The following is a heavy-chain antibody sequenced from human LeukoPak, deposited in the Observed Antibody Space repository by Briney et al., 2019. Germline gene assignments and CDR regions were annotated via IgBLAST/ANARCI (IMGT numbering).Heavy chain of an antibody. Sequence: GGSLRLSCAASGFTFSSYDMHWVRQAPGKGLEWVAFIRYDGSNKYYADSVKGRFTISRDNSKNTLYLQMNSLRAEDTAVYYCAKDTPYSYGPRKPAYYMDVWGKGTTVTVSS. J-gene: IGHJ6*03. CDR2: IRYDGSNK. CDR1: GFTFSSYD. V-gene: IGHV3-30*02. CDR3: AKDTPYSYGPRKPAYYMDV. D-gene: IGHD5-18*01.